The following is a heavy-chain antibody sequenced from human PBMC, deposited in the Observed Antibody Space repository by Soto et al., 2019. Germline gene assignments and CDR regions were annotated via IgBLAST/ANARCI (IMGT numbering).Heavy chain of an antibody. CDR3: ARPWIPRETGYHFGMDV. Sequence: QVQLVQSGAEVKKPGASVKLSCKASGYTFTSYYIHWVRQAPGHGLEWMAIINPGGGSTDYAQKFQVRVTLTSDTSPSTVHMDLSSLRYEDTAVYYCARPWIPRETGYHFGMDVWGQGTTVTVSS. CDR2: INPGGGST. V-gene: IGHV1-46*01. CDR1: GYTFTSYY. J-gene: IGHJ6*02. D-gene: IGHD1-1*01.